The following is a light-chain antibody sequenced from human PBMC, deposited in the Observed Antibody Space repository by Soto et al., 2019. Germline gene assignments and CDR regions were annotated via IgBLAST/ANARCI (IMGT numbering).Light chain of an antibody. CDR2: GAS. V-gene: IGKV3-15*01. CDR3: QQGHSWPLT. Sequence: EIVMTQSLATLSVSPGERATLSCRASQSISSELAWYQQRPGQPPRLLIYGASTRATGVPDRFTGSGSGSDFTLTISWLQSEDFAVYYCQQGHSWPLTFGQGTRLEI. J-gene: IGKJ2*01. CDR1: QSISSE.